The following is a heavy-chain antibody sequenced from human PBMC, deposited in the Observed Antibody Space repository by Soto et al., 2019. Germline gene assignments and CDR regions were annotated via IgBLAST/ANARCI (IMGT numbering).Heavy chain of an antibody. Sequence: GGSLRLSCAASGFTFSNAWMSWVRQAPGKGLEWVGRIKSKTDGGTTDYAAPVKGRLTISRDDSKNTLYLQMNSLKTEDTAVYYCTTDFCSSTSCRMSVDYWGQGTLVTVSS. CDR1: GFTFSNAW. J-gene: IGHJ4*02. CDR3: TTDFCSSTSCRMSVDY. CDR2: IKSKTDGGTT. V-gene: IGHV3-15*01. D-gene: IGHD2-2*01.